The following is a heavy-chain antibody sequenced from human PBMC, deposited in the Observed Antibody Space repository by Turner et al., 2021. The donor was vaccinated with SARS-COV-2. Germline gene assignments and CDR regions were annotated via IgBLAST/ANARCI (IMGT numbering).Heavy chain of an antibody. V-gene: IGHV3-30*18. Sequence: QVQLVESGGGVVQPGRSLRLPCAASGFTCSSYGMHWVRQAPGKGLEWVAVISYDGSNKYYADSVKGRFTISRDNSKNTLYLQMNSLRAEDTAVYYCAKGPWYYYDSSGLPYYFDYWGQGTLVTVSS. CDR3: AKGPWYYYDSSGLPYYFDY. J-gene: IGHJ4*02. D-gene: IGHD3-22*01. CDR2: ISYDGSNK. CDR1: GFTCSSYG.